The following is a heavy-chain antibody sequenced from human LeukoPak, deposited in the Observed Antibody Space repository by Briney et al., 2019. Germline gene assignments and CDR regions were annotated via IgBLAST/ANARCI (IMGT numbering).Heavy chain of an antibody. J-gene: IGHJ5*02. CDR1: GYIFTGYY. CDR2: INPNSGGT. D-gene: IGHD3-10*01. CDR3: ARDASGSYYEWFDP. V-gene: IGHV1-2*02. Sequence: GASVKVSCKASGYIFTGYYMHWVRQAPGQGLEWMGWINPNSGGTNYAQKFQGRVTMTRDTSISTAYMELSRLRSDDTAVYYCARDASGSYYEWFDPWGQGTLVTVSS.